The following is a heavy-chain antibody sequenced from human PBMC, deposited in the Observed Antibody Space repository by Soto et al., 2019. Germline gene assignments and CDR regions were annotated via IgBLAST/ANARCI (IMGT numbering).Heavy chain of an antibody. CDR2: ISGSGGST. Sequence: PGGSLRLSCAASGFTFSSYAMSWVRQAPGKGLEWVSAISGSGGSTYYADSVKGRFTISRDNSKNTLYLQMNSLRAEDTAVYYCAKGLRGSGPSYYGMDVWGQGTTVTVSS. V-gene: IGHV3-23*01. J-gene: IGHJ6*02. CDR3: AKGLRGSGPSYYGMDV. D-gene: IGHD1-26*01. CDR1: GFTFSSYA.